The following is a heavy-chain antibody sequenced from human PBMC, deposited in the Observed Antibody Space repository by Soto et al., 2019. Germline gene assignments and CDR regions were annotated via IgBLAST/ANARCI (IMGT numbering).Heavy chain of an antibody. J-gene: IGHJ4*02. CDR3: ARLNDSSGYLVY. D-gene: IGHD3-22*01. Sequence: SETLSLTCTVSGGSISSYYWSWIRQPPGKGLEWIGYIYYSGSTNYNPSLKSRVTISVDTSKNQFSLKLSSVTAADTAVYYCARLNDSSGYLVYWGQGTLVTVSS. CDR2: IYYSGST. CDR1: GGSISSYY. V-gene: IGHV4-59*01.